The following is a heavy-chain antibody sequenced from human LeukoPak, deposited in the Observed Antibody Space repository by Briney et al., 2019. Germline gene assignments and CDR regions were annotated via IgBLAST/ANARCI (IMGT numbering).Heavy chain of an antibody. D-gene: IGHD2-21*02. CDR1: GFTFSSYS. Sequence: PGGSLRLSCAASGFTFSSYSMNWVRQAPGKGLEWVSSISSSGSYIYYADSVKGRFTISRDNAKNSLYLQMNSLRAEDTAVYYCATEVTAIDYWGQGTLVTVSS. J-gene: IGHJ4*02. CDR3: ATEVTAIDY. V-gene: IGHV3-21*01. CDR2: ISSSGSYI.